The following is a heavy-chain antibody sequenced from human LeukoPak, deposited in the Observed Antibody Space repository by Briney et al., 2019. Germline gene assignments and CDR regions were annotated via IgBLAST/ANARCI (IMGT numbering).Heavy chain of an antibody. J-gene: IGHJ6*03. CDR3: ARDRYSYDFYYYYYYMDV. CDR2: IIPIFGTA. D-gene: IGHD5-18*01. Sequence: RASVKVSCKASGGTFSSYAISWVRQAPGQGLEWMGGIIPIFGTANYAQKFQGRVTITADKSTSTAYMELSSLRSEDTAVYYCARDRYSYDFYYYYYYMDVWGKGTTVTVSS. CDR1: GGTFSSYA. V-gene: IGHV1-69*06.